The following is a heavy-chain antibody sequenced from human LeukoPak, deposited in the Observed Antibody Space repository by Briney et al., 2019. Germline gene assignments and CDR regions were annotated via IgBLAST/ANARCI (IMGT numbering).Heavy chain of an antibody. J-gene: IGHJ4*02. V-gene: IGHV4-61*05. D-gene: IGHD3-10*01. CDR3: ARSYGSGSYFDY. CDR1: GGSISSSSYY. CDR2: IYYSGST. Sequence: SETLSLTCTVSGGSISSSSYYWGWIRQPPGKGLEWIGYIYYSGSTKYNPSLKSRVTISVDTSKNQFSLKLRSVTTADTAVYYCARSYGSGSYFDYWGQGTLVTVSS.